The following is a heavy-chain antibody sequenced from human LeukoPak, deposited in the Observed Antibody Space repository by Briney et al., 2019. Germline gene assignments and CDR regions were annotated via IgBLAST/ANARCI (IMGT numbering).Heavy chain of an antibody. J-gene: IGHJ4*02. V-gene: IGHV3-21*01. CDR1: GFTFSSYS. Sequence: GGSLRLSCAASGFTFSSYSMNWVRQAPGKGLEWVSSISSSGSYIYYADSVKGRFTISRDNAKNSLYLQMNSLRAEDTAVYYCAKDPSIAVAGTPFFDYWGQGTLVTVSS. CDR2: ISSSGSYI. D-gene: IGHD6-19*01. CDR3: AKDPSIAVAGTPFFDY.